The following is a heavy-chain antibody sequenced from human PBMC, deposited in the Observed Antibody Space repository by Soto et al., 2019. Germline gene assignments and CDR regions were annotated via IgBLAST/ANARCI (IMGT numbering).Heavy chain of an antibody. V-gene: IGHV3-23*01. D-gene: IGHD2-2*01. CDR2: ISGSGGST. CDR1: GFTFSSYA. CDR3: AKHLVEAQLLFDSDYYYYGMDV. J-gene: IGHJ6*02. Sequence: PGGSLRLSCAASGFTFSSYAMSWVRQAPGKGLEWVSAISGSGGSTYYADSVKGRFTISRDNSKNTLYLQMNSLRAEDTAVYYCAKHLVEAQLLFDSDYYYYGMDVWGQGTTVTVSS.